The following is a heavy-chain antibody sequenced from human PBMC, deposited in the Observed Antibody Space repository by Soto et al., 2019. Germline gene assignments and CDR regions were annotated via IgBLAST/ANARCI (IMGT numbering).Heavy chain of an antibody. V-gene: IGHV3-23*01. Sequence: GGSLRLSCAASGFTFSSYAMSWVRQAPGKGLEWVSAISGSGGSTYYADSVKGRFTISRDNSKNTLYLQMNSLRAEDTAVYYCVKYYDILTGYPTPFDDWGQGTRVTVSS. CDR1: GFTFSSYA. CDR3: VKYYDILTGYPTPFDD. J-gene: IGHJ4*02. D-gene: IGHD3-9*01. CDR2: ISGSGGST.